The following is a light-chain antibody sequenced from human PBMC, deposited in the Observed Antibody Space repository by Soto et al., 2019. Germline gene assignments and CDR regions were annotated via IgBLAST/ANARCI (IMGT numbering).Light chain of an antibody. V-gene: IGKV3-11*01. CDR1: QSVSSY. CDR3: QQRSNWPPLT. CDR2: DAS. J-gene: IGKJ4*01. Sequence: EIVLTQSPATLSLSPGERATLSCRASQSVSSYLAWYQQKPGQAPRLLIYDASNRATGIPARFSGSGSGTDFTRTISSLTPEDFAVYYCQQRSNWPPLTVGGGTKVEIK.